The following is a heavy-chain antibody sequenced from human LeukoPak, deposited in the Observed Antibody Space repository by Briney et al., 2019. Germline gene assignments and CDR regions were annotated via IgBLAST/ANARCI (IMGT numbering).Heavy chain of an antibody. CDR1: GYTFTSYY. D-gene: IGHD3-10*01. CDR3: ARGGGVGSGSYTIQED. Sequence: ASVKVSCKASGYTFTSYYMHWVRRAPGQGRRWMGIINPTRDSTSYAQKFQGRVTMTRDTSTSTVYMERSSLRSEETAVYYCARGGGVGSGSYTIQEDWGQGTLVTVSS. CDR2: INPTRDST. V-gene: IGHV1-46*01. J-gene: IGHJ4*02.